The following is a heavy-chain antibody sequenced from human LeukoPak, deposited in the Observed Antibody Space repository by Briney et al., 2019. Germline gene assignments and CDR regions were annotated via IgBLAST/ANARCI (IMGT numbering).Heavy chain of an antibody. D-gene: IGHD2-2*01. Sequence: ASVKVSCKASGYTFTSYYMHWVRQAPGQGLEWMGIINPSGGSTSYAQKFQGRVTMTRDTSTSTVYMELSSLRSEDTAVYYCARAGGPAAEDYYYMDVWGKGTTVTVSS. V-gene: IGHV1-46*01. CDR1: GYTFTSYY. CDR3: ARAGGPAAEDYYYMDV. CDR2: INPSGGST. J-gene: IGHJ6*03.